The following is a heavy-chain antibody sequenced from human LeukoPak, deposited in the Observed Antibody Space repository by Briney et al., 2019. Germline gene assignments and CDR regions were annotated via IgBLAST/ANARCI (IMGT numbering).Heavy chain of an antibody. J-gene: IGHJ4*02. CDR2: MNPNSGNT. CDR1: RSTYTNYD. D-gene: IGHD6-19*01. V-gene: IGHV1-8*01. Sequence: GESVKLSCKPYRSTYTNYDINLLRPATAHVLASTGWMNPNSGNTGYAQKFQGRVTMTRDTSISTAYMELSSLRSEDTAVYFCARRLAVAGTLPDLWGQGTLVTVSS. CDR3: ARRLAVAGTLPDL.